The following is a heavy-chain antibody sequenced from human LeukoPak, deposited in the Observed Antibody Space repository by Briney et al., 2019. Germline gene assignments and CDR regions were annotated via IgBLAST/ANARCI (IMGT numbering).Heavy chain of an antibody. CDR2: IYPGDSDT. CDR3: ARSAVVPARYYYMEV. Sequence: GGSLKISCKGSGFSFTSYWIGWVRQMPGKGLEWMGIIYPGDSDTRYSPSFQGQVTISADKSINTASLQCSSLKASDPAMYYCARSAVVPARYYYMEVWGKGTTVTVSS. CDR1: GFSFTSYW. J-gene: IGHJ6*03. D-gene: IGHD4-23*01. V-gene: IGHV5-51*01.